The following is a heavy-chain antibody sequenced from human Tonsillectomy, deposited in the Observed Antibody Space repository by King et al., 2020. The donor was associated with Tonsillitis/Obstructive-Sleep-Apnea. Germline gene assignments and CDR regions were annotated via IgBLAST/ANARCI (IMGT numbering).Heavy chain of an antibody. J-gene: IGHJ6*03. CDR1: GYIFSGYF. Sequence: FQLVQSGAEMKRPGASVEVSCRASGYIFSGYFIHWIRQGPGHGLEWMGFINPNTGGTHSSQKFHGRLTITSDRSSSTVYMELRRLTSDDSGVYFCARDYAREDSRTIYYYRDVWGEGTPVSV. V-gene: IGHV1-2*02. CDR2: INPNTGGT. CDR3: ARDYAREDSRTIYYYRDV. D-gene: IGHD3-10*01.